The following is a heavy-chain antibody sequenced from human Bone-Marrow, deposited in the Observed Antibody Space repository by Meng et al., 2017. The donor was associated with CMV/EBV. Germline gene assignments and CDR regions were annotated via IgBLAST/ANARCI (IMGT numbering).Heavy chain of an antibody. CDR1: GFSFSDYD. J-gene: IGHJ6*02. CDR3: AKNLYGTSWYGGVHFYSSVLDI. D-gene: IGHD6-13*01. CDR2: IRSDASNE. V-gene: IGHV3-30*02. Sequence: GESLKISCAASGFSFSDYDMHWVRQGPGKGLEWVASIRSDASNEYHVDSVKGRFTISRDNPKNALYLHLNNLRPEDTAVYYCAKNLYGTSWYGGVHFYSSVLDIWGRGTTVTVSS.